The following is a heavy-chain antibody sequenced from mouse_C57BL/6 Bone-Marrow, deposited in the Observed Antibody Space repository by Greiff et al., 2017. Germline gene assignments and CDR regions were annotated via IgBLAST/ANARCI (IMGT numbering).Heavy chain of an antibody. CDR2: IHPNSGST. D-gene: IGHD2-3*01. J-gene: IGHJ2*01. Sequence: QVQLQQPGAELVKPGASVKLSCKASGYTFTSYWMHWVKQRPGQGLEWIGMIHPNSGSTNYNEKLKSKATLTVDKASSTAYMQLSSLTSENSAVYYCARRWLLRGYWGQGTTLTVSS. V-gene: IGHV1-64*01. CDR3: ARRWLLRGY. CDR1: GYTFTSYW.